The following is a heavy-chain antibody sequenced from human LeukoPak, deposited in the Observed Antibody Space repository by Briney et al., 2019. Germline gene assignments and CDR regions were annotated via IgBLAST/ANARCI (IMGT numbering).Heavy chain of an antibody. V-gene: IGHV4-39*07. D-gene: IGHD2-15*01. CDR1: GGSISSSSYY. CDR3: ARARSDYCSGGSCYSYYYYYMDV. Sequence: SETLSLTCTLAGGSISSSSYYWGWIRQPPGKGLEWIGSIYYSGSTYYHPSLKSRVTISVDSSKNQFYLKLSSVTAADTAVYYCARARSDYCSGGSCYSYYYYYMDVWGKGTTVTVSS. J-gene: IGHJ6*03. CDR2: IYYSGST.